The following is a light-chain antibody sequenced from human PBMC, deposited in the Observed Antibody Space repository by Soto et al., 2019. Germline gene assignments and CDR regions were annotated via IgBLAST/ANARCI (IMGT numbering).Light chain of an antibody. CDR1: QSLVYSDGNTY. Sequence: DVVLTQTPLSSPVTLGQPASISCGSSQSLVYSDGNTYLSWLQQRPGQPPRLLIYQISNRFSGVPDRFSGSGAGTDFTLKISRVEDEDVGVYYCMQFAHFPRTFGQGTKVEIK. CDR3: MQFAHFPRT. J-gene: IGKJ1*01. CDR2: QIS. V-gene: IGKV2-24*01.